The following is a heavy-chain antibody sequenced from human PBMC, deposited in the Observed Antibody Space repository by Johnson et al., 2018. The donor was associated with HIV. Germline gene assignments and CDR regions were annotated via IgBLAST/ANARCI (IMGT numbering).Heavy chain of an antibody. CDR1: GFSFSSYG. J-gene: IGHJ3*02. Sequence: QVLLVESGGGVVQPGRSLRLSCAASGFSFSSYGMHWVRQAPGKGLEWVAVIYSGGSTYYADSVKGRFTISRDNSKNTLYLQMNSLRAEDTAVYYCARDVAATMIVVGGAYDAFDIWGQGTMVTVSS. V-gene: IGHV3-NL1*01. CDR2: IYSGGST. CDR3: ARDVAATMIVVGGAYDAFDI. D-gene: IGHD3-22*01.